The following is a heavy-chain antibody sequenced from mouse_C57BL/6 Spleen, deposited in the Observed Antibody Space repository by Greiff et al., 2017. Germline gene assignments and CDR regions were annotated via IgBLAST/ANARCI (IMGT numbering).Heavy chain of an antibody. V-gene: IGHV1-54*01. CDR3: ARSGTTVVAPGDY. Sequence: VQLQQSGAELVRPGTSVKVSCKASGYAFTNYLIEWVKQRPGQGLEWIGVINPGSGGTNYNEKFKGKATLTADQSSSTAYMQLSSLTSEDSAVYFWARSGTTVVAPGDYWGQGTSVTVSS. CDR2: INPGSGGT. D-gene: IGHD1-1*01. J-gene: IGHJ4*01. CDR1: GYAFTNYL.